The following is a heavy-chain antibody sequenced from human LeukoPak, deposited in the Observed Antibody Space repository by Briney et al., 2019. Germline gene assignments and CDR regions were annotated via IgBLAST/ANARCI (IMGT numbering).Heavy chain of an antibody. CDR2: IRSNAHGGTT. V-gene: IGHV3-49*04. D-gene: IGHD2/OR15-2a*01. CDR3: TRGFKKFYH. Sequence: PGGSLGLSCTASGFTFGDYAVTWVRQAPGKGLEWVGFIRSNAHGGTTEYAASVQGRFTISRDDSESVAYLQMRSLKTEDAAVYYCTRGFKKFYHWGQGTLVTVSS. CDR1: GFTFGDYA. J-gene: IGHJ1*01.